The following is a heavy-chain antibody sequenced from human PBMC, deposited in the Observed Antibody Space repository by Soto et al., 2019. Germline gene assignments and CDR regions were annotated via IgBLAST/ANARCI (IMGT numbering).Heavy chain of an antibody. CDR1: GYTFTSYF. V-gene: IGHV1-46*01. D-gene: IGHD1-1*01. J-gene: IGHJ6*02. Sequence: QVQLVQSGAEVKKPGASVKVSCKASGYTFTSYFIHWVRQAPGQGLEWMGLINPIGGSTSYTQKFQGRVTMTRDTTTSTVYMELTSLRSEDTAVFYCARVHVAADFGMDVWGQGTTVTVSS. CDR3: ARVHVAADFGMDV. CDR2: INPIGGST.